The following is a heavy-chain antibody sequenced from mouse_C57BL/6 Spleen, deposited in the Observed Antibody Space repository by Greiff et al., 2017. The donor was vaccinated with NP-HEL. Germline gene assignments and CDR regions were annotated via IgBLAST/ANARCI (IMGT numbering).Heavy chain of an antibody. CDR3: ANHYYGILFDY. V-gene: IGHV1-59*01. CDR2: LDPSDSYT. CDR1: GYTFTSYW. Sequence: QVQLKQPGAELVRPGTSVKLSCKASGYTFTSYWMHWVKQRPGQGLEWIGVLDPSDSYTNYNQQFKGKATLTVDTSSSTAYMQLSSLTSADSAVYYIANHYYGILFDYWGQGTTLTVSS. D-gene: IGHD1-1*01. J-gene: IGHJ2*01.